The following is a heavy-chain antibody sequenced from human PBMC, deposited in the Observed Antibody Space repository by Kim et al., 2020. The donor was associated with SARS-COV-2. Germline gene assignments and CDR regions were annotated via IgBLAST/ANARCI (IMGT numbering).Heavy chain of an antibody. J-gene: IGHJ6*02. Sequence: ASVKVSCKASGYTFTSYGISWVRQAPGQGLEWMGWISAYNGNTNYAQKLQGRVTMTTDTSTSTAYMELRSLRSDDTAVYYCARNGMVRGDHHYYYGMDVWGQGTTVTVSS. CDR1: GYTFTSYG. D-gene: IGHD3-10*01. CDR2: ISAYNGNT. V-gene: IGHV1-18*01. CDR3: ARNGMVRGDHHYYYGMDV.